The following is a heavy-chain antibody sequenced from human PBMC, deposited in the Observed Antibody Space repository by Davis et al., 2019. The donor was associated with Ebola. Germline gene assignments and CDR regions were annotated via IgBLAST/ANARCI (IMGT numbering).Heavy chain of an antibody. Sequence: GSLRLTCAVSGGSISSYYWGWIRQSPGKGLEFMGYIHYSGSTNYSPSLKSRVTISVDTSKNQFSLKLSSVTAADTAVYYCARHWVSPRGIFDCWGQGILVTVSS. J-gene: IGHJ4*02. D-gene: IGHD3-16*01. V-gene: IGHV4-59*08. CDR3: ARHWVSPRGIFDC. CDR2: IHYSGST. CDR1: GGSISSYY.